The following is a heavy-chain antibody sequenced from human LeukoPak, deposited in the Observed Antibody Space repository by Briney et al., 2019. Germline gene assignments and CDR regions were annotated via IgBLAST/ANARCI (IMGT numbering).Heavy chain of an antibody. CDR1: GITFNDNW. CDR3: ARDVWTYSGEAFDY. J-gene: IGHJ4*02. D-gene: IGHD5-12*01. CDR2: IKEDGSVK. V-gene: IGHV3-7*01. Sequence: GGSLRLSCAASGITFNDNWMSWVRQAPGKGLEWVANIKEDGSVKYYVDSVKGRFSISRDSAKSSLYLQMSSLRAEDTAVYYCARDVWTYSGEAFDYWGQGALVTVSS.